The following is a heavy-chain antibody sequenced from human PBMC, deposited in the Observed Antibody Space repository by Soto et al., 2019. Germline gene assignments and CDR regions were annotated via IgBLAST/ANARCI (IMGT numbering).Heavy chain of an antibody. CDR1: RYTFTSYD. V-gene: IGHV1-8*01. D-gene: IGHD6-13*01. CDR2: MNPNSGNT. Sequence: GASVKVSCKASRYTFTSYDINWLRQATGQGLEWMGWMNPNSGNTGYAQKFQGRVTMTRNTSISTAYMELSSLRSEDTAVYYCARTLWGSSWNYYYYYGMDVWGQGTTVTVSS. CDR3: ARTLWGSSWNYYYYYGMDV. J-gene: IGHJ6*02.